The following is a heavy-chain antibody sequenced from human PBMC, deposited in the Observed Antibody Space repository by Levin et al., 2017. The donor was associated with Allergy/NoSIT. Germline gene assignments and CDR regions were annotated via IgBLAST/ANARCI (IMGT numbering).Heavy chain of an antibody. D-gene: IGHD3-22*01. CDR1: GFTFSSYA. Sequence: LSLTCAASGFTFSSYAMSWVRQAPGKGLEWVSAISGSGGSTYYADSVKGRFTISRDNSKNTLYLQMNSLRAEDTAVYYCAKVQYYYDSSGYSYYYYYGMDVWGQGTTVTVSS. CDR3: AKVQYYYDSSGYSYYYYYGMDV. V-gene: IGHV3-23*01. CDR2: ISGSGGST. J-gene: IGHJ6*02.